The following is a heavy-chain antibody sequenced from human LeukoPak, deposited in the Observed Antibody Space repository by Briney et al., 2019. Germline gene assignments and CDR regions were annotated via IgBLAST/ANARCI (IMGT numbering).Heavy chain of an antibody. J-gene: IGHJ5*02. D-gene: IGHD3-10*01. CDR1: GYTFTRYF. Sequence: ASVKVSCKASGYTFTRYFMHWVRQAPGQGLEWMGIINPSGGSTSYAQKFQGRVTMTRDTSTSTVYMELSSLRSEDTAVYYCARERITMVRGTQYNWFDPWGQGTLVTVSS. V-gene: IGHV1-46*01. CDR3: ARERITMVRGTQYNWFDP. CDR2: INPSGGST.